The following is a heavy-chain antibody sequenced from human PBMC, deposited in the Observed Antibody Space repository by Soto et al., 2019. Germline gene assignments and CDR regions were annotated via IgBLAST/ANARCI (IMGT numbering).Heavy chain of an antibody. D-gene: IGHD2-2*01. CDR3: ASRYCISTSYYPNWFDP. CDR1: GGTFSSYA. CDR2: IIPIFGTA. Sequence: QVQLVQSGAEVKKPGSSVKVSCKASGGTFSSYAISWVRQAPGQGLEWMGGIIPIFGTANYAQKFQGRVTITADESTSAAYMELRSLRSEDTAVYYCASRYCISTSYYPNWFDPWGQGTLVTVSS. V-gene: IGHV1-69*12. J-gene: IGHJ5*02.